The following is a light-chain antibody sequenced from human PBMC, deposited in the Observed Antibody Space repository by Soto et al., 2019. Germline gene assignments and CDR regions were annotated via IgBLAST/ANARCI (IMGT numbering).Light chain of an antibody. CDR1: QSISNY. CDR3: QQSYKKRT. V-gene: IGKV1-39*01. CDR2: SAS. Sequence: DIQMTQSPSSLYASVGDRVIITCRASQSISNYLNWYQQEPGKAPKLLIYSASTLQGGVPSRFSGGGSGTHFTITISSLQPEDFATYFCQQSYKKRTFGQGTKVEIK. J-gene: IGKJ1*01.